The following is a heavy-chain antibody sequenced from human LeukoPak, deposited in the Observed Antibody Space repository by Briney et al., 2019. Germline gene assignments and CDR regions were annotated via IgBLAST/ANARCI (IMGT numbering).Heavy chain of an antibody. D-gene: IGHD5-12*01. CDR1: GYTFTGYY. CDR3: ARGENIVATPTF. V-gene: IGHV1-2*02. CDR2: INPNSGGT. Sequence: ASVKVSCKASGYTFTGYYMHWVRQAPGQGLERMGWINPNSGGTNYAQKFQGRVTMTRDTSISTAYMELSRLRSDDTAVYYSARGENIVATPTFWGQGTLVTVSS. J-gene: IGHJ4*02.